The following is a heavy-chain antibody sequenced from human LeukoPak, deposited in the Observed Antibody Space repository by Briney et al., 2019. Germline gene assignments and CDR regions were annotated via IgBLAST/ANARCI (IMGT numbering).Heavy chain of an antibody. D-gene: IGHD6-13*01. J-gene: IGHJ5*02. CDR3: ARVLAAAGTIWFDP. CDR2: ISAYNGNT. Sequence: ASMKVSCKASGYTFTSYGISWVRQAPGQGLEWMGWISAYNGNTNYAQKLQGRVTMTTDTSTSTAYMGLRSLRSDDTAVYYCARVLAAAGTIWFDPWGQGTLVTVSS. CDR1: GYTFTSYG. V-gene: IGHV1-18*01.